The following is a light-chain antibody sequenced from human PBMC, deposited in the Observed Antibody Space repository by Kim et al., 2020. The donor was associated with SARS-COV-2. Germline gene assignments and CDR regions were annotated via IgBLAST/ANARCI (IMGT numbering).Light chain of an antibody. V-gene: IGKV3-15*01. CDR2: GAS. CDR1: QSVSNN. Sequence: EIVMTQSPATLSVSPGERATLSCRASQSVSNNLAWYQQKPGQSPRLLIYGASTRATGIPARFSGSGSGTEFTLTISSLQSEDFAVYYCQQYINWPRTFGGGTKVDIK. J-gene: IGKJ4*01. CDR3: QQYINWPRT.